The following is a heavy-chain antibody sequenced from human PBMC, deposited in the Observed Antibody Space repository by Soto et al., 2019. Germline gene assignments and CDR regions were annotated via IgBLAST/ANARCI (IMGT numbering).Heavy chain of an antibody. J-gene: IGHJ6*02. V-gene: IGHV3-21*01. CDR3: ARATGGRRNGLNDYDFWSGYYNWYYYYYGMDV. CDR1: GFTFSSYS. CDR2: ISSSSSYI. Sequence: GGSLRLSCAASGFTFSSYSMNWVRLAPGKGLEWVSSISSSSSYIYYADSVKGRFTISRDNAKNSLYLQMNSLRAEDTAVYYCARATGGRRNGLNDYDFWSGYYNWYYYYYGMDVWGQGTTVTVSS. D-gene: IGHD3-3*01.